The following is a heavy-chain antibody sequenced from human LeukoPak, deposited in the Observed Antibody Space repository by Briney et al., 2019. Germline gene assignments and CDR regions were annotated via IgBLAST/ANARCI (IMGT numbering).Heavy chain of an antibody. J-gene: IGHJ4*02. CDR1: GFTFSSYS. CDR2: ISSSSSYI. V-gene: IGHV3-21*01. CDR3: ARVLVGDYVNFDY. Sequence: GGSLRLSCAASGFTFSSYSMNWVRQAPGKGLEWVSSISSSSSYIYYADSVKGRFTISRDNAKNSLYLQMNSLRAEDTAVYYCARVLVGDYVNFDYWGQGTLVTVSS. D-gene: IGHD4-17*01.